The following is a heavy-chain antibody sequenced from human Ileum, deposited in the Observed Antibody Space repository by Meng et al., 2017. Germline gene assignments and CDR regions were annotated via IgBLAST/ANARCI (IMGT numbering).Heavy chain of an antibody. Sequence: QLQHSGPGLVTPSQTLSLTCAVSGGSVSSNIAAWNCIRQSPLRGLEWLGRTYYRSKWYSEYAVSVKSRISITPDTSKNQFSLQMNSVTPEDTAVYYCASGSGSLDYWGPGTLVTVAS. CDR3: ASGSGSLDY. J-gene: IGHJ4*02. CDR1: GGSVSSNIAA. V-gene: IGHV6-1*01. D-gene: IGHD3-3*01. CDR2: TYYRSKWYS.